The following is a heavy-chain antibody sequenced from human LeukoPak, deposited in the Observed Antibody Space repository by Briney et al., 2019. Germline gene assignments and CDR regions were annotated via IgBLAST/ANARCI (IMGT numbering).Heavy chain of an antibody. Sequence: SETLSLTCTVSGGSISSYYWSWIRQPPGKGLEWIGYIYYSGSTNYNPSLKSRVTISVDTSKNQFSLKLSSVTAADTAVYYCARDVGYCSGGSCYSGRYFDYWGQGTLVTVSS. J-gene: IGHJ4*02. CDR1: GGSISSYY. CDR2: IYYSGST. CDR3: ARDVGYCSGGSCYSGRYFDY. D-gene: IGHD2-15*01. V-gene: IGHV4-59*01.